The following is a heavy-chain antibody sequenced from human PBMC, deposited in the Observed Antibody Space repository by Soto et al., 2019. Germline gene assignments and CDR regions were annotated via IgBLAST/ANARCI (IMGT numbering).Heavy chain of an antibody. CDR1: GGTFSSYR. CDR2: IVPIRRAA. D-gene: IGHD6-13*01. CDR3: VRDSGAKLSSS. Sequence: QVQLVQSGAEVKKTGSSVRVSCKASGGTFSSYRLNWLRQAPGHGLEWVGGIVPIRRAAEYAQGFQGRVTITADETTRTSYMELRSLKSQDTAVYYCVRDSGAKLSSSWGLGTLVTVSS. J-gene: IGHJ4*02. V-gene: IGHV1-69*01.